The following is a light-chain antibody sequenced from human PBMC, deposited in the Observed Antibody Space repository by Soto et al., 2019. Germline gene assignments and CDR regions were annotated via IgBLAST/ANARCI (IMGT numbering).Light chain of an antibody. J-gene: IGKJ5*01. Sequence: EKVMTQSPATLSVSPGERATLSCRASQSVSSNLAWYQQKPGQAPRLLIYGASSRATGIPVRFSGSGSGTEFTLTISSLQSEDFAVYDCQQYNNWPLTFGQGTRLEIK. CDR3: QQYNNWPLT. CDR1: QSVSSN. CDR2: GAS. V-gene: IGKV3-15*01.